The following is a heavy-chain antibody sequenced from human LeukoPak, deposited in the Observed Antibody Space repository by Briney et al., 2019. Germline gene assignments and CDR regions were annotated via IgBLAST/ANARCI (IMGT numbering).Heavy chain of an antibody. D-gene: IGHD4-17*01. CDR2: ISSSSTYI. CDR1: GFTFSTYD. CDR3: ARTNHDHGYSRDY. J-gene: IGHJ4*02. Sequence: GGSLRLSCAASGFTFSTYDMNWVRQAPGKGLEWVSSISSSSTYIYYADSVKGRFTISRDNAAHSLHLQMNSLRVEDTAVYYCARTNHDHGYSRDYWGQGTLVTVSS. V-gene: IGHV3-21*01.